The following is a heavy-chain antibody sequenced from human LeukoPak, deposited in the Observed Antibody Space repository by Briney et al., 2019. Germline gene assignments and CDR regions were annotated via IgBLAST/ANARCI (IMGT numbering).Heavy chain of an antibody. CDR1: GYTFTSYD. Sequence: ASVKVSCKASGYTFTSYDINWVRQAPGQGLEWMGWINPNSGGTNYAQKFQGRVTMTRDTSISTAYMELSRLRSDDTAVYYCARGHGMDVWGQGTTVTVSS. CDR2: INPNSGGT. J-gene: IGHJ6*02. CDR3: ARGHGMDV. V-gene: IGHV1-2*02.